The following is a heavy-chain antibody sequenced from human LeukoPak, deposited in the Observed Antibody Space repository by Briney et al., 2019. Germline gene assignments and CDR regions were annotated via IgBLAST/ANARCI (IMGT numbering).Heavy chain of an antibody. Sequence: PGGSLRLSCAASGFTFSGSAMHWVRQASGKGLEWVGRIRSKANSYATAYAASVKGRFTISRDNSKNTLYLQMNSLRAEDTAVYYCAKDQRKIAAAQFGYYFDYWGQGTLVTVSS. CDR1: GFTFSGSA. V-gene: IGHV3-73*01. J-gene: IGHJ4*02. CDR2: IRSKANSYAT. D-gene: IGHD6-13*01. CDR3: AKDQRKIAAAQFGYYFDY.